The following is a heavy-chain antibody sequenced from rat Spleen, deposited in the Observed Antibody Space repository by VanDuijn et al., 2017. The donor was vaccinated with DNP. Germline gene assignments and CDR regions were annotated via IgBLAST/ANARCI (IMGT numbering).Heavy chain of an antibody. V-gene: IGHV1-43*01. D-gene: IGHD1-4*01. Sequence: QVQLRQSGTEPAKSGSSVKISCKASGYTFITYHITWIKQTTGQDREYIGYINTGSGGTNYNEKFKGKATLTVDKSSSTAYRQLRSLTPDDSAVYYCARRRLPYWYFDFWGPGTMVTVSS. J-gene: IGHJ1*01. CDR1: GYTFITYH. CDR2: INTGSGGT. CDR3: ARRRLPYWYFDF.